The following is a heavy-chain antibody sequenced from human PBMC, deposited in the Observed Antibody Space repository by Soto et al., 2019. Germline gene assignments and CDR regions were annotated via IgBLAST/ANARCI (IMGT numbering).Heavy chain of an antibody. CDR1: GFTFSSYG. CDR2: IWYDGSNK. V-gene: IGHV3-33*01. D-gene: IGHD6-6*01. J-gene: IGHJ5*02. CDR3: ARGSIAAQARDWFDP. Sequence: QVQLLESGGGVVQPGRSLRLSCAASGFTFSSYGMHWVRQAPGKGLEWVSVIWYDGSNKYYADSVKGRFTISRDNSKNTLYLQMNSLSAEDTAVYYCARGSIAAQARDWFDPLGQGTLGPGSS.